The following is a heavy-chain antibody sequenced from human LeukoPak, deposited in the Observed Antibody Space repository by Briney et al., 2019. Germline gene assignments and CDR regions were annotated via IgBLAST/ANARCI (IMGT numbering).Heavy chain of an antibody. CDR1: GFTFSTFA. J-gene: IGHJ6*02. CDR2: ITGAGDTT. V-gene: IGHV3-23*01. CDR3: ARVWEMYYGMDV. Sequence: GGSLRLSCAASGFTFSTFAMSWVRQDPGRGLEWVSSITGAGDTTFYPESVKGRFTISRDNSKNTLYLQMNSLRAEDTAVYYCARVWEMYYGMDVWGQGTTVTVSS. D-gene: IGHD1-26*01.